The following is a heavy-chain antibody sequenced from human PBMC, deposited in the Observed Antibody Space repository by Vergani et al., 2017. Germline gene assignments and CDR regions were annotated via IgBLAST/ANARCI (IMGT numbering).Heavy chain of an antibody. V-gene: IGHV4-39*01. CDR1: GGSISSSSYY. D-gene: IGHD3-10*02. J-gene: IGHJ4*02. CDR2: IYYSGST. Sequence: QLQLQESGPGLVKPSETLSLTCTVPGGSISSSSYYWGWIRQPPGKGLEWIGSIYYSGSTYYNPSLKSRVTISVDTPKNQFSLKLSSVTAADTAVYYCARLTMFLSRDYFDYWGQGTLVTVSS. CDR3: ARLTMFLSRDYFDY.